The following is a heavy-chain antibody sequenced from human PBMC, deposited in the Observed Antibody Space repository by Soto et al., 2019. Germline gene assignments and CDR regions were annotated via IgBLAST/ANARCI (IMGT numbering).Heavy chain of an antibody. CDR1: GFTFSSYA. CDR3: ARDHCSSTSCYLII. V-gene: IGHV3-30-3*01. D-gene: IGHD2-2*01. J-gene: IGHJ4*02. Sequence: GGSLSLSCAASGFTFSSYAMHWVRQAPGKGLEWVAVISYDGSNKYYADSVKGRFTISRDNSKNTLYLQMNSLRAEDTAVYYCARDHCSSTSCYLIIWGQGTLVTVSS. CDR2: ISYDGSNK.